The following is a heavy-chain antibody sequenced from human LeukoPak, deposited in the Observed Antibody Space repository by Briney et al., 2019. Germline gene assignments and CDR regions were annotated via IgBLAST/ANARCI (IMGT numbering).Heavy chain of an antibody. V-gene: IGHV3-11*06. CDR2: ISSSSSYT. D-gene: IGHD2-8*01. Sequence: GGSLRLSCAASGFTFDDYAMHWVRQAPGKGLEWVSYISSSSSYTNYADSVKGRFTISRDNAKNSLYLQMNSLRAADTAVYYCARGYCTNGVCRPFDYWGQGTLVTVSS. CDR3: ARGYCTNGVCRPFDY. J-gene: IGHJ4*02. CDR1: GFTFDDYA.